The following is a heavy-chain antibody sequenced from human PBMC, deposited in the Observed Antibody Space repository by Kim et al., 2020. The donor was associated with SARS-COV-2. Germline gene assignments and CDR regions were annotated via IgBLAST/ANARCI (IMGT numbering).Heavy chain of an antibody. CDR1: GFTFSSYA. V-gene: IGHV3-30-3*01. J-gene: IGHJ4*01. D-gene: IGHD3-3*01. Sequence: GGSLRLSCAASGFTFSSYAMHWVRQAPGKGLEWVAVISYDGSNKYYADSVKGRFTISRDNSKNTLYLQMNSLRAEDTAVYYCAREGITIFGVDHDYFDY. CDR3: AREGITIFGVDHDYFDY. CDR2: ISYDGSNK.